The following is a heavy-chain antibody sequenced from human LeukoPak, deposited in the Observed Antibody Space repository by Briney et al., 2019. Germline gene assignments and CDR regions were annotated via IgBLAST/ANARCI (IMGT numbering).Heavy chain of an antibody. D-gene: IGHD2-2*01. CDR2: ISFDESTN. V-gene: IGHV3-30*04. J-gene: IGHJ4*02. CDR1: GFTFSNHA. CDR3: ARGRTPYCRSTTCYARLDY. Sequence: GGSLRLSCAASGFTFSNHAMHWVRQGPGKGLEWVALISFDESTNYYADSVKGRFTISRDNSKNTQYLQMNSLRPEDTAVYYCARGRTPYCRSTTCYARLDYWGQGTLVAVSS.